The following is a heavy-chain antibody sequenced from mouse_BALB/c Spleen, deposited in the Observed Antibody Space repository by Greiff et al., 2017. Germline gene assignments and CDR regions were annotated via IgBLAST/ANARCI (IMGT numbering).Heavy chain of an antibody. J-gene: IGHJ3*01. CDR2: INPDSSTI. V-gene: IGHV4-1*02. CDR3: ARPSYYGSGAY. D-gene: IGHD1-1*01. CDR1: GVDFSRYW. Sequence: CEASGVDFSRYWMSWVRQAPGKGLEWIGEINPDSSTINYTPSLKDKFIISRDNAKNTLYLQMSKVRSEDTALYYCARPSYYGSGAYWGQGTLVTVSA.